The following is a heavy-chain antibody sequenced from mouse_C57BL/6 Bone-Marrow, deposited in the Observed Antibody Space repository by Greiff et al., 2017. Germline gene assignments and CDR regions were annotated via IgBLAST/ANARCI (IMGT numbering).Heavy chain of an antibody. CDR1: GFTFSDYG. V-gene: IGHV5-17*01. CDR2: ISSGSSTI. D-gene: IGHD2-1*01. CDR3: ARALYYGNPHFAY. Sequence: EVKVVESGGGLVKPGGSLKLSCAASGFTFSDYGMHWVRQAPEKGLEWVAYISSGSSTIYYADTVKGRFTLSRDNAKNTLFLQMTSLRSEDTAMYYCARALYYGNPHFAYWGQGTTLTGSS. J-gene: IGHJ2*01.